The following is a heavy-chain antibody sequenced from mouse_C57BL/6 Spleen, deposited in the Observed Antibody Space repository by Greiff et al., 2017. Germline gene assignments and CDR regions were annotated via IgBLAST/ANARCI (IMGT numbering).Heavy chain of an antibody. CDR1: GFTFSSSA. J-gene: IGHJ3*01. CDR2: ISDGGSYT. V-gene: IGHV5-4*03. CDR3: ARGDGGGYEGGFAY. D-gene: IGHD1-1*02. Sequence: EVKLMESGGGLVKPGGSLKLSCAASGFTFSSSAMPWVRQTPEKRLEWVATISDGGSYTYYPANVKGRSTISTDNATNNLSLQLSHLTSEDTALYYCARGDGGGYEGGFAYWGQGTLLTVSA.